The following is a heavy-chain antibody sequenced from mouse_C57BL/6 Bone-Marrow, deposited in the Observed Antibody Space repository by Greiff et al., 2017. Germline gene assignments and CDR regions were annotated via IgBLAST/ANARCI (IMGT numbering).Heavy chain of an antibody. Sequence: EVQLQQSGPELVKPGASVKISCKASGYTFTDYYMNWVKQSHGKSLEWIGDINPNNGGTSYNQKFKGKATLTVDKSSSTAYMELRSLKSEDAAVYYCARRGLYDYDGGYWGQGTSVTVSS. V-gene: IGHV1-26*01. CDR2: INPNNGGT. D-gene: IGHD2-4*01. J-gene: IGHJ4*01. CDR3: ARRGLYDYDGGY. CDR1: GYTFTDYY.